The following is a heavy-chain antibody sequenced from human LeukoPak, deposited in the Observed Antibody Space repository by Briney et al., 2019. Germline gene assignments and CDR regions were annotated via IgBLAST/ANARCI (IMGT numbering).Heavy chain of an antibody. CDR3: ARDRLGATGHWRIDV. Sequence: PSETLTLTCTVSGGSFSSYYWTWIRQPAGKGLEWIGRIYYSGTTNYNPSLESRVTMSLDTSKNRFSLSLSSVTAADTAVYYCARDRLGATGHWRIDVWGRGTLVTVSS. CDR1: GGSFSSYY. J-gene: IGHJ2*01. D-gene: IGHD1-26*01. CDR2: IYYSGTT. V-gene: IGHV4-4*07.